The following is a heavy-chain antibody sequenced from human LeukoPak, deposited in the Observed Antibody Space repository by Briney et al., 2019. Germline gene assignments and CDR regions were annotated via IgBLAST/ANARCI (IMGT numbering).Heavy chain of an antibody. D-gene: IGHD3-22*01. V-gene: IGHV4-59*08. CDR2: IYYSGST. Sequence: SETLSLTCTVSGGSISSYYWSWIRPPPGKGLEWIGYIYYSGSTNYNPSLKSRVTISVDTSKNQFSLKLSSVTAADTAVYYCARHPFPKYYYDSSGYYLEVWGQGTLVTVSS. CDR3: ARHPFPKYYYDSSGYYLEV. J-gene: IGHJ4*02. CDR1: GGSISSYY.